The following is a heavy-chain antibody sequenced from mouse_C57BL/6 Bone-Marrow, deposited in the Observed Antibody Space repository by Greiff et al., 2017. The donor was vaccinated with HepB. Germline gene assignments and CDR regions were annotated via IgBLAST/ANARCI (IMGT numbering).Heavy chain of an antibody. Sequence: VQLQQSGPGLVAPSQSLSITCTVSGFSFTSYGVDWVRQPPGKGLEWLGVIWGGGSTNYNSALMSRLSISKDNSKSQVFLKMNSLQTDDTAMYYCAKREDDYYGSSYEGAWFAYWGQGTLVTVSA. J-gene: IGHJ3*01. D-gene: IGHD1-1*01. CDR2: IWGGGST. V-gene: IGHV2-9*01. CDR1: GFSFTSYG. CDR3: AKREDDYYGSSYEGAWFAY.